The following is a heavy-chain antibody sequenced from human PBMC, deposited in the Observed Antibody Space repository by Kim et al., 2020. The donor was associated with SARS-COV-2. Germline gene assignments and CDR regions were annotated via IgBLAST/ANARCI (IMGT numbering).Heavy chain of an antibody. Sequence: ASVKVSCKASGYTFTSYTMHWLRQAPGQRLEWVGWINGGNGNTKYSQKFQGRVTINRDTSATTTYMQLSSLRFEDTAVYYCARDSPPEQWPQYYYGMDVWGQGTTVTVSS. CDR1: GYTFTSYT. V-gene: IGHV1-3*01. CDR3: ARDSPPEQWPQYYYGMDV. D-gene: IGHD6-19*01. J-gene: IGHJ6*02. CDR2: INGGNGNT.